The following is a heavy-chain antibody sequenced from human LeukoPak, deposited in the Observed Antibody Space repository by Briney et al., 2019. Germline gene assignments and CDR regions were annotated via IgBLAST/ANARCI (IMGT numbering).Heavy chain of an antibody. Sequence: SETLSLTCAVYGGSFNGYYWSWIRQPPGKGLEWIGEIKHTGSTNYNPSLKSRVTISVDTSKIQFSLRLSAVTAADTAVYYCVRGLFRGSGWPEFDYWGQGTLVTVSS. J-gene: IGHJ4*02. V-gene: IGHV4-34*01. D-gene: IGHD6-19*01. CDR1: GGSFNGYY. CDR3: VRGLFRGSGWPEFDY. CDR2: IKHTGST.